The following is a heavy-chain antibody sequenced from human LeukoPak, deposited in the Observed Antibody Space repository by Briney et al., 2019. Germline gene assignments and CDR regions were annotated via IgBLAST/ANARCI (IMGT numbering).Heavy chain of an antibody. CDR3: ARVAYSSSSEAFDI. CDR2: IYYSGST. D-gene: IGHD6-6*01. CDR1: GGSISSYY. V-gene: IGHV4-59*01. Sequence: SETLSLTCTVSGGSISSYYWSWIRQPPGKGLEWIGYIYYSGSTNYNPSLKSRVTISVDTSKNQFSLKLSSVTAADTAVYYCARVAYSSSSEAFDIWGQGTMVTVSS. J-gene: IGHJ3*02.